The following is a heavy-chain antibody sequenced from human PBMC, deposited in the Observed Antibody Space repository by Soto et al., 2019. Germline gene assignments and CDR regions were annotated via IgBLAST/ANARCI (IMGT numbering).Heavy chain of an antibody. V-gene: IGHV4-30-4*01. CDR2: IYYSGST. Sequence: SETLSLTCTVSGGSISSCDYYWSWIRQPPGKGLEWIGYIYYSGSTYYNPSLKSRVTISVDTSKNQFSLKLSSVTAADTAVYYCARGLISGSQYSGGWYYFDSWGQGTQVTVSS. CDR3: ARGLISGSQYSGGWYYFDS. CDR1: GGSISSCDYY. J-gene: IGHJ4*02. D-gene: IGHD1-26*01.